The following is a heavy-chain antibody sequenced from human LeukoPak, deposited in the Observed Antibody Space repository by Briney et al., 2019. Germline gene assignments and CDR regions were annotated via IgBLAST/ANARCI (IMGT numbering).Heavy chain of an antibody. CDR3: ARGYSNYLDAFDI. D-gene: IGHD4-11*01. J-gene: IGHJ3*02. CDR1: GYTFTSYD. V-gene: IGHV1-8*03. CDR2: MNPNSGNT. Sequence: ASVKVSCKASGYTFTSYDINWVRQATGQGLEWMGWMNPNSGNTGYAQKFQGRVTITRNTSISTAYMELSSLRSEDTAVYYCARGYSNYLDAFDIWGQGTMVTVSS.